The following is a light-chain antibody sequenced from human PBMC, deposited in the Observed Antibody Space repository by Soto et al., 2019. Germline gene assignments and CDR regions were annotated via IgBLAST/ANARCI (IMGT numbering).Light chain of an antibody. J-gene: IGKJ5*01. Sequence: ETVMTQSPATLSVSPGERATLSCRASQSVYSSLAWYQQKPGQAPRLLIYGASTRATGIPARFSGSVSGTEFTLTISRLQSEDFAVYYCQQYNNWPPITFGQGTRLEI. CDR1: QSVYSS. CDR2: GAS. CDR3: QQYNNWPPIT. V-gene: IGKV3-15*01.